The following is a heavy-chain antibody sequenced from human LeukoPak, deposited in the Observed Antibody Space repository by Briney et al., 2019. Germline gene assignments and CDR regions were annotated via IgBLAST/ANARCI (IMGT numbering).Heavy chain of an antibody. D-gene: IGHD1-7*01. CDR1: GFTFSTFA. V-gene: IGHV3-23*01. J-gene: IGHJ4*02. Sequence: GGSLRLSCAASGFTFSTFAMSWVRQAPGKGLEWVSGIIENGYDKYYADTVKGRFTISRDNSKNTLYLQMNSLRADDTAVYYCARDYVTPGITGTTSPLDYWGQGILVSVSS. CDR3: ARDYVTPGITGTTSPLDY. CDR2: IIENGYDK.